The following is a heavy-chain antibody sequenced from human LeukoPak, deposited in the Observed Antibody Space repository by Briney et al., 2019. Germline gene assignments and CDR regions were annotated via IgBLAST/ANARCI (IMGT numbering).Heavy chain of an antibody. CDR1: GYTFTSYD. Sequence: ASVKVSCKASGYTFTSYDINWVRQATGQGLEWMGWMNPKSGNTGYAQKFQGRVTITRNTSISTAYMELSSLRSEDTAVYYCARGARAVAGTSGWFDPWGQGTLVTVSS. D-gene: IGHD6-19*01. V-gene: IGHV1-8*03. J-gene: IGHJ5*02. CDR3: ARGARAVAGTSGWFDP. CDR2: MNPKSGNT.